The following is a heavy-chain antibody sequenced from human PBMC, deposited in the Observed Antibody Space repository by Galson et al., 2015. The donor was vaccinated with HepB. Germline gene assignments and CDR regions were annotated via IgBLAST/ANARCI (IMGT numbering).Heavy chain of an antibody. D-gene: IGHD1-20*01. V-gene: IGHV3-30*18. CDR1: GFTFSSYG. J-gene: IGHJ3*02. CDR3: AKDGNWNQRDAFDI. CDR2: ISYDGSNK. Sequence: SLRLSCAASGFTFSSYGMHWVRQAPGKGLEWVAVISYDGSNKYYADSVKGRFTISRDNSKNTLYLQMNSLRAEDTAVYYCAKDGNWNQRDAFDIWGQGTMVPVSS.